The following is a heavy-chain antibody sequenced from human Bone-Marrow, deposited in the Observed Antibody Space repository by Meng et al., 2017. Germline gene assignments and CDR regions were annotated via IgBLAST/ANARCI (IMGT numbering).Heavy chain of an antibody. CDR1: GGSFSGYY. Sequence: VQVQQWGAGLLKPSETLSLTCAVYGGSFSGYYWSWIRQPPGKGLEWIGEINHSGSTNYNPSLKSRVTISVDTSKNQFSLKLSSVTAADTAVYYCARGRGTMPYWYFDLWGRGTLVTVSS. J-gene: IGHJ2*01. V-gene: IGHV4-34*01. CDR3: ARGRGTMPYWYFDL. CDR2: INHSGST. D-gene: IGHD2-2*01.